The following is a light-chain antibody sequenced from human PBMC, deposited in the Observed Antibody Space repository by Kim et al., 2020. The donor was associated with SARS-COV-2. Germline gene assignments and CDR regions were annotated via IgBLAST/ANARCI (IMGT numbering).Light chain of an antibody. J-gene: IGLJ3*02. CDR1: SSDVGGYDY. Sequence: QSALTQPASVSGSPGQSITISCTGTSSDVGGYDYVSWYQQHPDKAPKLMIYAVSKRPSGVSDRFSGSKSGNTASLTISGLQAEDEADYYCFSYTNTDTGLFGGGTQLTVL. CDR3: FSYTNTDTGL. CDR2: AVS. V-gene: IGLV2-14*03.